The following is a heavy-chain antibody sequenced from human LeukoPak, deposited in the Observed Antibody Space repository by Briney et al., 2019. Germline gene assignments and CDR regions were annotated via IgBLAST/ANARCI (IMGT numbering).Heavy chain of an antibody. CDR2: FYYTGSA. Sequence: SETLSLTCTVSGDSMSSRNYYWAWIRQPPGKGLEWIGSFYYTGSAYYNPSLKSRVTISIDMSKSQFSLKLSAVTAADTAVYYCASPEGFTSKLDYWGQGTLVTVSS. CDR1: GDSMSSRNYY. V-gene: IGHV4-39*01. CDR3: ASPEGFTSKLDY. D-gene: IGHD2-15*01. J-gene: IGHJ4*02.